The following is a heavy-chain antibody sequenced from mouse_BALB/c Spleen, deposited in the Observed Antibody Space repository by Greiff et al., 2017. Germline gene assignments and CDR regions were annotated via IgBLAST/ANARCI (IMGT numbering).Heavy chain of an antibody. CDR3: ARHGGSSYGENYFDY. D-gene: IGHD1-1*01. CDR1: GFSLTSYG. V-gene: IGHV2-6-2*01. CDR2: IWSDGST. J-gene: IGHJ2*01. Sequence: VQLVESGPDLVAPSQSLSITCTVSGFSLTSYGVHWVRQPPGKGLEWLVVIWSDGSTTYNSALKSRLSISKDNSKSQVFLKMNSLQTDDTAMYYCARHGGSSYGENYFDYWGQGTTLTVSS.